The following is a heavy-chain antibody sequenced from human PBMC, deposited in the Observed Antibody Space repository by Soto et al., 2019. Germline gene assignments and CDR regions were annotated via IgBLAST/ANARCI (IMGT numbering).Heavy chain of an antibody. CDR3: ARALHYGGNSYFDY. D-gene: IGHD2-21*02. CDR1: GYTFTSYA. CDR2: INAGNGNT. J-gene: IGHJ4*02. V-gene: IGHV1-3*01. Sequence: ASVKVSCKASGYTFTSYAMHWVRQAPGQRLEWMGWINAGNGNTKYSQKFQGRVTITRDTSASTAYMELSSLRSEDTAVYYCARALHYGGNSYFDYWGQGTLVTVPQ.